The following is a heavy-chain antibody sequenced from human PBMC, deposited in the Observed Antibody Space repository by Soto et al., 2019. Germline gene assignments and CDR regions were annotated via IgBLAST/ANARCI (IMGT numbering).Heavy chain of an antibody. CDR3: ARAVRGREAFDI. CDR1: RFTFSDYE. J-gene: IGHJ3*02. Sequence: GGSLRLSCAASRFTFSDYEMNWVRQAPGKGLEWLSYINSGGSTTFYADSVRGRFTISRDNAKNSLYLQIDSLRAEDTAVYYCARAVRGREAFDIWGQGTMVTVSS. D-gene: IGHD3-10*01. CDR2: INSGGSTT. V-gene: IGHV3-48*03.